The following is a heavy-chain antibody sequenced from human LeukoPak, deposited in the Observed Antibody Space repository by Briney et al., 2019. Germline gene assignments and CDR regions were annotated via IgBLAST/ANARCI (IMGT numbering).Heavy chain of an antibody. CDR1: GYTFTSYY. CDR3: ARDHSPEGRDGYKIGGYYFDY. Sequence: ASVKVSCKASGYTFTSYYMHWVRQAPGQGLEWMGIINPSGGSTSYAQKFQGRVTMTRDTSTSTVYMELSSLRSEDTAVYYCARDHSPEGRDGYKIGGYYFDYWGQGTLVTVSS. CDR2: INPSGGST. V-gene: IGHV1-46*01. J-gene: IGHJ4*02. D-gene: IGHD5-24*01.